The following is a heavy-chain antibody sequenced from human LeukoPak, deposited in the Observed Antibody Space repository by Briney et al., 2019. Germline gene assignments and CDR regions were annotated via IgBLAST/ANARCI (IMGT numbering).Heavy chain of an antibody. CDR3: ARSTSSEYDIYHFDY. Sequence: GGSLRLSCAASGFTFSSYCMHWVRQAPGKGLEWVAVIWYDGNNKYYADSVKGRFTISRDNSKNTLYLQMNSLRAEDTAVYYCARSTSSEYDIYHFDYWGQGTLVTVSS. CDR2: IWYDGNNK. V-gene: IGHV3-33*01. D-gene: IGHD3-9*01. J-gene: IGHJ4*02. CDR1: GFTFSSYC.